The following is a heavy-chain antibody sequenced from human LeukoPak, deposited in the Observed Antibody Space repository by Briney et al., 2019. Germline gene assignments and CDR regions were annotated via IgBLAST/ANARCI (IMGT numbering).Heavy chain of an antibody. Sequence: WASVKVSCKASGGTFGSYAISWVRQAPGQGLEWMGGIIPIFGTANYAQKFQGRVTITADKSTSTAYMELSSLRSDDTAVYYCATDPVGYCNANGCYSVDYWGQGTLVTVSS. D-gene: IGHD2-15*01. J-gene: IGHJ4*02. CDR2: IIPIFGTA. CDR3: ATDPVGYCNANGCYSVDY. V-gene: IGHV1-69*06. CDR1: GGTFGSYA.